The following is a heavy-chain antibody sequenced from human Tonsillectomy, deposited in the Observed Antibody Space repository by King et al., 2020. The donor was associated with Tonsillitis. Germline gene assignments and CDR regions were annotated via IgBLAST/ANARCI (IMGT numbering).Heavy chain of an antibody. V-gene: IGHV3-48*02. J-gene: IGHJ6*02. CDR3: ASSTGCSSTSCYLYYYYYGMDV. CDR1: GFTFSSYS. CDR2: ISSSSSTI. Sequence: VQLVESGGGLVQPGGSLRLSCAASGFTFSSYSMNWVRQAPGKGLEWGSYISSSSSTIYYADSVKVRFTISRDNAKNSLYLQMNSLRDEDTAVYYCASSTGCSSTSCYLYYYYYGMDVWGQGTTVTVSS. D-gene: IGHD2-2*01.